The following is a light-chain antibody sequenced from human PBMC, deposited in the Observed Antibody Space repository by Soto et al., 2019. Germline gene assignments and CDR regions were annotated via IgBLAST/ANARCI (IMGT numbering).Light chain of an antibody. CDR1: QRISSN. Sequence: EIVMTQSPATLSVSPGERATLSCRASQRISSNLAWYQQKPGQAPRLLIYGASTRATDIPVRFSGSGSETEFTLTISSLQSEDFAVYYCLQYNNWPRTLGQGTKVDIK. CDR2: GAS. J-gene: IGKJ1*01. V-gene: IGKV3-15*01. CDR3: LQYNNWPRT.